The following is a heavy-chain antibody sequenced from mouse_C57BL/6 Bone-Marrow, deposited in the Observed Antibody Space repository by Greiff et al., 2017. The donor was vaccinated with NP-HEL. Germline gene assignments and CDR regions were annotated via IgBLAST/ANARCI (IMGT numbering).Heavy chain of an antibody. J-gene: IGHJ3*01. CDR1: GYTFTSYW. Sequence: QVQLQQPGAELVKPGASVKLSCKASGYTFTSYWMHWVKQRPGQGLEWIGMIHPNSGSTNYNEKFKSKATLTVDKSSSTAYMQLSSLTSEDSAVYYCASPAYYSNPWFAYGGQGTLVTVSA. CDR3: ASPAYYSNPWFAY. V-gene: IGHV1-64*01. D-gene: IGHD2-5*01. CDR2: IHPNSGST.